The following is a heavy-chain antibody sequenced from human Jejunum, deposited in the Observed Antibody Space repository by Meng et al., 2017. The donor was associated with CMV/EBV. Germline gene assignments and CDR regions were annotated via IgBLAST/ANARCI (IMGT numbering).Heavy chain of an antibody. CDR3: ARDGYGGDSGGLWFDP. CDR2: IYYSGVT. D-gene: IGHD4-23*01. J-gene: IGHJ5*02. Sequence: YISSGEYYWNWIRQPQGKGLEWIGNIYYSGVTYYNPSLKSRLTMSVDNSKNQFSLNLKSVTAADTAVYYCARDGYGGDSGGLWFDPWGQGTLVTVSS. CDR1: YISSGEYY. V-gene: IGHV4-30-4*08.